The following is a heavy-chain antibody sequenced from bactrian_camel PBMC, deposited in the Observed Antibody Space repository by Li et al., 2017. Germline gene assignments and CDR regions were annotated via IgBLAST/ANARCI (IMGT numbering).Heavy chain of an antibody. CDR3: ARSSSHWAFDN. D-gene: IGHD6*01. V-gene: IGHV3S40*01. CDR1: GFTFLANSD. CDR2: INTGGGTT. Sequence: DVQLVESGGGLVQPGGSLRLSCATSGFTFLANSDMAWVRQAPGKGLEWVSTINTGGGTTYYADSLKGRFTISRDNARNTVYLQMNSLKPEDTAVYYCARSSSHWAFDNWGQGTQVTVS. J-gene: IGHJ4*01.